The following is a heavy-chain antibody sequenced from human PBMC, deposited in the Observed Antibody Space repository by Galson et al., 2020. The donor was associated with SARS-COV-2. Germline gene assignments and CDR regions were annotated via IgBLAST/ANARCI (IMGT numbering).Heavy chain of an antibody. D-gene: IGHD3-22*01. J-gene: IGHJ5*02. CDR3: ASPLDESGYYL. CDR1: GGSITSSSYY. Sequence: ASETLSLTCTVSGGSITSSSYYWGWIRQPPGKGLEWIGSGYYSGSTYYSPSLKSRVTISVDTSKNQFSLRLSSVTAADTAVYYCASPLDESGYYLWGQGTLVTVSS. V-gene: IGHV4-39*01. CDR2: GYYSGST.